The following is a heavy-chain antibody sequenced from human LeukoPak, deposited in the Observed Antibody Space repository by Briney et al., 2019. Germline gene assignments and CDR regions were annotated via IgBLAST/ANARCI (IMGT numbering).Heavy chain of an antibody. CDR2: IYSSGST. Sequence: GGSLRLSCAASGFTVSSNYMSWVRQAPGKGLEWVSVIYSSGSTYYADSVKGRFTISRDNSKNTLYLQMNSLRAEDTAVYYCARGYQGIAVAGTTDYWGQGTLVTVSS. J-gene: IGHJ4*02. D-gene: IGHD6-19*01. CDR1: GFTVSSNY. CDR3: ARGYQGIAVAGTTDY. V-gene: IGHV3-53*01.